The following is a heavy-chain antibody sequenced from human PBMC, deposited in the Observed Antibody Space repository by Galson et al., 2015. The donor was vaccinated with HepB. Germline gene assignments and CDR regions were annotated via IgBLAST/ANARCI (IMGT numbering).Heavy chain of an antibody. CDR1: GFTFDDYA. V-gene: IGHV3-9*01. J-gene: IGHJ3*02. CDR3: AKDISMYCRSTSCVGAFDI. CDR2: ISFNSGYI. D-gene: IGHD2-2*01. Sequence: SLRLSCAASGFTFDDYAMHWVRQAPGKGLEWVSGISFNSGYIGYADSVKGRFTVSRDNAKDSLYLQMNSLRAEDTALYYCAKDISMYCRSTSCVGAFDIWGQGTMVTVS.